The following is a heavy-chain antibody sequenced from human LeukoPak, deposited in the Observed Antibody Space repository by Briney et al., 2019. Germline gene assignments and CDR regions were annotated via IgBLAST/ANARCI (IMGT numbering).Heavy chain of an antibody. V-gene: IGHV3-21*01. CDR3: ARGDWNYWFDP. CDR1: GFTFSSYS. D-gene: IGHD1-7*01. Sequence: GGSLRLPCAASGFTFSSYSMNWVRQAPGKGLEWVSSISSSSSYIYYADSVKGRFTISRDNAKNSLYLQMNSLRAEDTAVYYCARGDWNYWFDPWGQGTLVTVSS. CDR2: ISSSSSYI. J-gene: IGHJ5*02.